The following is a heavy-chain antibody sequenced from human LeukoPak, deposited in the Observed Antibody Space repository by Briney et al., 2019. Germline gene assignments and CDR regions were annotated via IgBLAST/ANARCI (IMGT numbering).Heavy chain of an antibody. Sequence: ASVKVSCKASGGTFSSYAISWVRQAPGQGLEWMGGIIPIFGTANYAQKFQGRVTITADESTSTAYMGLSSLRSEDTAVYYCATPDGGSWTRTHFDYWGQGTLVTVSS. D-gene: IGHD1-26*01. CDR2: IIPIFGTA. V-gene: IGHV1-69*13. CDR3: ATPDGGSWTRTHFDY. J-gene: IGHJ4*02. CDR1: GGTFSSYA.